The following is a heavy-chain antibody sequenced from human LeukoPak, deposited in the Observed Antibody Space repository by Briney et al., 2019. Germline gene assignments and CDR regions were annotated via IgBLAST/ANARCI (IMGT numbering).Heavy chain of an antibody. Sequence: SETLSLTCTVSGGSINGYYWTWIRQPPGEGLDWIAYIYYSGSTKYNPSLKSRVTISVDTSKNQFSPKLSSVTAADTAVYYCARRYCYGGSCYSAHDYWGQGTLVTVSS. CDR3: ARRYCYGGSCYSAHDY. V-gene: IGHV4-59*08. CDR1: GGSINGYY. J-gene: IGHJ4*02. CDR2: IYYSGST. D-gene: IGHD2-15*01.